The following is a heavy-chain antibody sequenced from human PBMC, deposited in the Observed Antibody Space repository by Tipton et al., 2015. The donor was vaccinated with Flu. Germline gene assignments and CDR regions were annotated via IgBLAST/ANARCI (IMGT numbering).Heavy chain of an antibody. D-gene: IGHD3-10*01. CDR3: ARGSGSGTYVIFDY. V-gene: IGHV4-4*07. Sequence: TLSLTCTVSGGSMSSFYWSWIRQPAGKGLEWIGRMYTSGTAKYHPSFKSRVTMSVDTSKNQFSLKLSPVTAADTAFYYCARGSGSGTYVIFDYWGQGTLVSVSS. CDR1: GGSMSSFY. CDR2: MYTSGTA. J-gene: IGHJ4*02.